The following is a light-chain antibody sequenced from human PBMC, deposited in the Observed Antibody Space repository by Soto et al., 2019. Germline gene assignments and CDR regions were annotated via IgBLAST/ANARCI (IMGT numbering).Light chain of an antibody. V-gene: IGKV3-15*01. CDR1: QSVSSN. J-gene: IGKJ5*01. Sequence: IMVTQSPVTLSVSTGERATLSCGASQSVSSNLAWYQQRPGQAPRLLIYGASTRATGIPARFSGSGSGTEFTLTISSLQPDDFATYYCQQYNTYSTFGQGTRLEIK. CDR3: QQYNTYST. CDR2: GAS.